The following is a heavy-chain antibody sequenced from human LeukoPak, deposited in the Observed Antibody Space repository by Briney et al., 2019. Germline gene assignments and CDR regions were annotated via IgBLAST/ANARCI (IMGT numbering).Heavy chain of an antibody. Sequence: SETLSLTCAASGVSFDDYYWSWVRQTPGKGLEWIGEINHSGYTNDSPSLKSRVTLSIDTSRKQFSLNLRSVTVADAGIYYCTRMTTGHDYWGQGTLVTVSS. CDR3: TRMTTGHDY. J-gene: IGHJ4*02. D-gene: IGHD4-17*01. CDR1: GVSFDDYY. V-gene: IGHV4-34*01. CDR2: INHSGYT.